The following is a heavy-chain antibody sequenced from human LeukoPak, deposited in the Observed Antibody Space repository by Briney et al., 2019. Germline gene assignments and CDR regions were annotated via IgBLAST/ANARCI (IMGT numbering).Heavy chain of an antibody. D-gene: IGHD2-2*02. J-gene: IGHJ2*01. CDR2: IYSSGST. CDR1: GVSISSYY. Sequence: PSETLSLTCTVSGVSISSYYWSWIRQPAGKGLEWIGRIYSSGSTNYNPSLKSRVTMSVDTSKNQFSLKLSTVTAADTAVYYCARSYCSSTSCYRYFDLWGRGTLVTVSS. V-gene: IGHV4-4*07. CDR3: ARSYCSSTSCYRYFDL.